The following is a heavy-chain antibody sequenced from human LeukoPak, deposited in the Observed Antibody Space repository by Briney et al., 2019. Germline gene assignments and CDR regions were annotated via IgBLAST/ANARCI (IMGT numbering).Heavy chain of an antibody. V-gene: IGHV1-18*01. D-gene: IGHD2-15*01. Sequence: ASVKVSCKASGYTFTSYGISWVRQAPGQGLEWMGWISAYNGNTNYAQKLQGRVTMTTDTSTSTAYMELRSLRSDDTAVYYCARDGSPYIVVVVAATGGAFDIWGQGTMVTVSS. J-gene: IGHJ3*02. CDR3: ARDGSPYIVVVVAATGGAFDI. CDR1: GYTFTSYG. CDR2: ISAYNGNT.